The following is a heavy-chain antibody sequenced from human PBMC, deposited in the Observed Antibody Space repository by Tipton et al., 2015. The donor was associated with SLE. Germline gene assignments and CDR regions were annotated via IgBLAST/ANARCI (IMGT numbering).Heavy chain of an antibody. CDR1: GFTFSSYA. CDR3: ARGGTGDGRNPFDP. J-gene: IGHJ5*02. D-gene: IGHD4-23*01. V-gene: IGHV3-23*03. Sequence: SLRLSCAASGFTFSSYAMNWVRQAPGKGLEWVSGIYGDGSSTYYADSVRGRFTISRDNSKNTLYLQMHSLRAEDTAVYYCARGGTGDGRNPFDPWGQGTLVTVSS. CDR2: IYGDGSST.